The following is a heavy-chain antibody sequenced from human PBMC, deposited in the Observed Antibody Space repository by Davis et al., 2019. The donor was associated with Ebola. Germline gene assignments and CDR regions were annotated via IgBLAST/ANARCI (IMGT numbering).Heavy chain of an antibody. CDR2: IYYSGST. CDR3: ARHLMGYYYDSSGYLVRQYYFDY. J-gene: IGHJ4*02. V-gene: IGHV4-59*08. D-gene: IGHD3-22*01. Sequence: SETLSLTCTVSGGSISSYYWSWIRQPPGKGLEWIGYIYYSGSTNYNPSLKSRVTISVDTSKNQFSLKLSSVTAADTAVYYCARHLMGYYYDSSGYLVRQYYFDYWGQGTLVTVSS. CDR1: GGSISSYY.